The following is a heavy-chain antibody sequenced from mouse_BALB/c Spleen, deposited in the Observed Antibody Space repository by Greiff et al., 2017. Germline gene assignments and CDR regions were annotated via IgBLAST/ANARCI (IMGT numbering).Heavy chain of an antibody. J-gene: IGHJ2*01. CDR2: ISSGSSTI. CDR3: ARGGYYGSSDY. Sequence: EVKLVESGGGLVQPGGSRKLSCAASGFTFSSFGMHWVRQAPEKGLEWVAYISSGSSTIYYADTVKGRFTISRDNPKNTLFLQMTSLRSEETAMYYCARGGYYGSSDYWGQGTTLTVSS. CDR1: GFTFSSFG. V-gene: IGHV5-17*02. D-gene: IGHD1-1*01.